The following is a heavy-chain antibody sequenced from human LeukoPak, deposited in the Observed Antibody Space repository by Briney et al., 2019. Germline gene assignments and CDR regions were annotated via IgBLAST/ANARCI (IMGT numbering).Heavy chain of an antibody. CDR3: ARDYSGYVNWFDP. J-gene: IGHJ5*02. D-gene: IGHD5-12*01. CDR1: GYTFSSYN. Sequence: ASVKVSCKASGYTFSSYNMHWVRHAPGQGLEWMGIINPSGGSTSFAQKFQGRVTMTRDTSTSTVYMELSSLRSEDTAVYYCARDYSGYVNWFDPWGQGTLVTVSS. CDR2: INPSGGST. V-gene: IGHV1-46*01.